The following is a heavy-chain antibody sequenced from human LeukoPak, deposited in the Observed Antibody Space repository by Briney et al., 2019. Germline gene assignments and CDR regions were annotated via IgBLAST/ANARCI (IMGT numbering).Heavy chain of an antibody. V-gene: IGHV4-34*01. Sequence: PGGSLRLSCAASGFTFSDYYMSWIRQPPGKGLEWIGEINHSGSTNYNPSLKSRVTISVDTSKNQFSLKLSSVTAADTAVYYCARGRRDGYNSLYFDYWGQGTLVTVSS. D-gene: IGHD5-24*01. J-gene: IGHJ4*02. CDR1: GFTFSDYY. CDR3: ARGRRDGYNSLYFDY. CDR2: INHSGST.